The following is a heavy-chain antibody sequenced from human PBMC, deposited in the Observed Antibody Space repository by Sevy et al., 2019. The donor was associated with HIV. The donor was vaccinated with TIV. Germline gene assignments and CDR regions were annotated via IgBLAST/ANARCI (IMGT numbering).Heavy chain of an antibody. Sequence: GGSLRLSCAASGFTLSIYWMHWVRQVPGKGLVWVSHINSDGKIKRYADSVEGRFTISRDNAEKTVYLQMNSLRADDTAVYYCVRGSTGTFGLWGQGTLVTVSS. CDR1: GFTLSIYW. CDR2: INSDGKIK. J-gene: IGHJ4*02. V-gene: IGHV3-74*01. D-gene: IGHD3-9*01. CDR3: VRGSTGTFGL.